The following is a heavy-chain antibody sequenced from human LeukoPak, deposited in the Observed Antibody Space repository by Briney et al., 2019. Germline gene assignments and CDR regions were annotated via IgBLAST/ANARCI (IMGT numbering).Heavy chain of an antibody. CDR3: AREDRGWYPAY. CDR2: ISYDGRDE. V-gene: IGHV3-30*04. J-gene: IGHJ4*02. D-gene: IGHD6-19*01. CDR1: GFSFGDYA. Sequence: PGRSLRLSCAASGFSFGDYAMRWVRQAPGKGLEWVALISYDGRDEYYADSVKGRFTISRDNPKNTVSLQMNSLRPEDTAVYYCAREDRGWYPAYWGQGTLVTVSS.